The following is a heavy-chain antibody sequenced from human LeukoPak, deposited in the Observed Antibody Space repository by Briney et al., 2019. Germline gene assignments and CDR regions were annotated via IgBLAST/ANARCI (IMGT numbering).Heavy chain of an antibody. V-gene: IGHV3-74*01. D-gene: IGHD3-3*01. CDR3: VGVGGKHSPFHY. CDR1: GFTFSSYW. Sequence: PGGSLRLSCGASGFTFSSYWMHWVRQVPGKGLVWVSRISTDGRSTNYADSVKGRFTISRDNAKNTLYLQMNSLRDEDTAVYYCVGVGGKHSPFHYWGQGTLVTVSS. J-gene: IGHJ4*02. CDR2: ISTDGRST.